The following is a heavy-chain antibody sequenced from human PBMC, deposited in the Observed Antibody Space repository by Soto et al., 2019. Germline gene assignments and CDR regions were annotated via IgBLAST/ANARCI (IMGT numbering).Heavy chain of an antibody. J-gene: IGHJ4*02. CDR3: ERIAAARTGWYFDL. Sequence: QVQLVQSGAAVTESGASVTVSCKASGYVFTSYGISWVRQAPGQGLEWMGWITIYNGNTNYAQKFQDRVAMTTDTSTPTAYMELRNLTSDDTAVYCCERIAAARTGWYFDLWGQGTLVTVSS. D-gene: IGHD6-13*01. CDR1: GYVFTSYG. V-gene: IGHV1-18*04. CDR2: ITIYNGNT.